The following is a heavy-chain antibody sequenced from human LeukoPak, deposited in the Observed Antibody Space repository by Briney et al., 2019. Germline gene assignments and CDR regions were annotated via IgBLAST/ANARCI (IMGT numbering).Heavy chain of an antibody. V-gene: IGHV4-59*08. Sequence: SETLFLTYTVSGGSFSSYYCSWIRQPPGKGVEYIGYIDYSGSTNYNPSLKSRVTTSVDTSKNQFSLKLSSVTAADTAVYFCAGLSSDSFDSWGQGTMVTVSS. CDR3: AGLSSDSFDS. CDR1: GGSFSSYY. CDR2: IDYSGST. J-gene: IGHJ3*02. D-gene: IGHD2/OR15-2a*01.